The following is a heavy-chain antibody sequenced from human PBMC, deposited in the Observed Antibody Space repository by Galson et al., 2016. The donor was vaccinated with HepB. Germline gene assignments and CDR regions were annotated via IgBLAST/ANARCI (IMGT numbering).Heavy chain of an antibody. CDR1: DVSINSGSCF. D-gene: IGHD4-11*01. Sequence: SETLSLTCTVSDVSINSGSCFWGWIRQPPGKGLEWIGSTHWTGTSYSQPTLQSRVTVSLDTPKNQFSLRLSSVTAADTAIYYCARTLKFRDDYSKNYYYHGMDVWGKGTTVTVSS. J-gene: IGHJ6*04. V-gene: IGHV4-39*01. CDR2: THWTGTS. CDR3: ARTLKFRDDYSKNYYYHGMDV.